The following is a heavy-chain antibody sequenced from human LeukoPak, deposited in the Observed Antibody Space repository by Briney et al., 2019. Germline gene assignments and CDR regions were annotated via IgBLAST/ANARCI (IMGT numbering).Heavy chain of an antibody. D-gene: IGHD2-2*02. CDR3: AREVGHCSSTSCYSDY. V-gene: IGHV4-4*07. J-gene: IGHJ4*02. CDR1: GGSISSYY. Sequence: SETLSLTCTVSGGSISSYYWSWIRQPAGKGLEWIGRIYTSGGTNYNPSLKSRVTISVDKSKNQFSLKLSSVTAADTAVYYCAREVGHCSSTSCYSDYWGQGTLVTVSS. CDR2: IYTSGGT.